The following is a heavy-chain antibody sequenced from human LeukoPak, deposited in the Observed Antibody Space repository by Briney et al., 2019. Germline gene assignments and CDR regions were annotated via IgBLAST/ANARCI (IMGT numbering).Heavy chain of an antibody. CDR3: ARDGSSGYSFDI. V-gene: IGHV4-30-4*01. J-gene: IGHJ3*02. CDR1: GGSISSGDYY. D-gene: IGHD3-22*01. Sequence: SETLSLTCTVSGGSISSGDYYWSWIRQPPGKGLEWIGYIYYSGSTYYNPSLKSRVTISVDTSKNQFSLKLSSVTAADTAVYYCARDGSSGYSFDIWGQGTMVTVSS. CDR2: IYYSGST.